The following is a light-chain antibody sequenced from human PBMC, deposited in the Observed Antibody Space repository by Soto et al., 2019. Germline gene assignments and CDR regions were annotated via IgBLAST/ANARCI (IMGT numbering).Light chain of an antibody. CDR1: TGAVTSNYY. CDR3: LLYEGGVHV. V-gene: IGLV7-43*01. J-gene: IGLJ2*01. CDR2: SIS. Sequence: QAVVTQEPSVTVSPGGTVTLTCASSTGAVTSNYYPSWFQQKPGQAPRALFYSISNKHSWTPARFSGSLLGGKAALTLSDVQPADEADYYCLLYEGGVHVFGGGTKVTVL.